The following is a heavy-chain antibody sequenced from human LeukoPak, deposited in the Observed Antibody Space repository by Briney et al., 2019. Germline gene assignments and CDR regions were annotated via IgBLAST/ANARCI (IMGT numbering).Heavy chain of an antibody. J-gene: IGHJ4*02. Sequence: PGGSLRLSCAASGFTLCSYGMHWVRQAPGKGLEWVAVIWYDGSNKYDADSVKGRFTISRDNSKNTLYLQMNSLRAEDTAVYYCARVSPNDNYYDSRPFDYWGQGTLVTVSS. D-gene: IGHD3-22*01. CDR2: IWYDGSNK. CDR3: ARVSPNDNYYDSRPFDY. V-gene: IGHV3-33*01. CDR1: GFTLCSYG.